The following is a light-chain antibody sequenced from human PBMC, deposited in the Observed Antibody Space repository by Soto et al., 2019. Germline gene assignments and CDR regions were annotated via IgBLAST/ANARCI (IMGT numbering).Light chain of an antibody. CDR3: QQRSKRPST. J-gene: IGKJ4*01. CDR1: QSVSSY. Sequence: EIVLTQSPVTLSLSPGEIATLSCRASQSVSSYLAWYQQKPGQAPRLVIYDASKRATGIPARFSGSGSGTDFTLTISSLEPEDCAVYYCQQRSKRPSTFGGATKVEIK. CDR2: DAS. V-gene: IGKV3-11*01.